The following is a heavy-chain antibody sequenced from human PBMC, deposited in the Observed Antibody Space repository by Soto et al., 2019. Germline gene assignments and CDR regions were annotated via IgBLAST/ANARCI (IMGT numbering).Heavy chain of an antibody. CDR3: ARRDSSGWSFDY. J-gene: IGHJ4*02. D-gene: IGHD6-19*01. CDR1: GGTFSSYA. Sequence: SVKVSCTASGGTFSSYAISWVRQAPGQGLEWMGGIIPIFGTANYAQKFQGRVTITADESTSTAYMELSSLRSEDTAVYYCARRDSSGWSFDYWGQGTLVTVSS. CDR2: IIPIFGTA. V-gene: IGHV1-69*13.